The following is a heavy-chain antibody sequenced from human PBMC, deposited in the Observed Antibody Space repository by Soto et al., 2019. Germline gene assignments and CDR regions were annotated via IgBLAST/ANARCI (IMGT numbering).Heavy chain of an antibody. CDR3: RKESIWSFEY. Sequence: WGSLRLSCTASGFTFDRTTMHWARQAQGEVLECVCLINGGCDSAYYVDLVKVRYTMSREERKRSLLLQLNSLRLEDTAVDYCRKESIWSFEYWCPGTPVTVSS. CDR1: GFTFDRTT. J-gene: IGHJ4*02. V-gene: IGHV3-43*01. CDR2: INGGCDSA. D-gene: IGHD6-13*01.